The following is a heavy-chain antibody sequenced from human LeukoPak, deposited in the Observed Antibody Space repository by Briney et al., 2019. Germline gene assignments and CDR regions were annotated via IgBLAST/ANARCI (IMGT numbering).Heavy chain of an antibody. Sequence: SETLSLTCTVSGGSISSYYWGWIRQPPGKGLEWIGSIHHSGSTYYNPSLKSRVTMSIDRSTNHFSLKLSSVTAADTAVYYCARKAGGFDPWGQGTLVTVSS. J-gene: IGHJ5*02. CDR2: IHHSGST. CDR3: ARKAGGFDP. D-gene: IGHD6-19*01. CDR1: GGSISSYY. V-gene: IGHV4-39*07.